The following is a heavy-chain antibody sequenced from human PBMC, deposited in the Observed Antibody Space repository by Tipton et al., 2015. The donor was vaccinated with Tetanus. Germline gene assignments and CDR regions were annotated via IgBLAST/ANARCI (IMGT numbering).Heavy chain of an antibody. D-gene: IGHD1-7*01. Sequence: PSLTCTVSGASISNNFFYWGWIRQSPGRGLEWIGTIHFGGDTAYNPSLRSRVTISVDTSRNHVSLKMTSVTAADTALYYCSSGSGTAISEDWGQGTLVTVSS. V-gene: IGHV4-39*02. CDR1: GASISNNFFY. CDR2: IHFGGDT. CDR3: SSGSGTAISED. J-gene: IGHJ4*02.